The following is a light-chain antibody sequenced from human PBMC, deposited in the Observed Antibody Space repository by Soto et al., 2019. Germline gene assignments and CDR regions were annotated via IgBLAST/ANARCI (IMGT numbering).Light chain of an antibody. V-gene: IGKV1-5*03. J-gene: IGKJ1*01. Sequence: DMPMIPYRCSLLASLGHSLHLTSRASQSISSWLAWYQQKPGKAPRLLIYKASSLESGVPSRFSGSGSGTEFTLTISSLQPDDFATYYCQQYNSYSGAFGQGTKVDIK. CDR2: KAS. CDR1: QSISSW. CDR3: QQYNSYSGA.